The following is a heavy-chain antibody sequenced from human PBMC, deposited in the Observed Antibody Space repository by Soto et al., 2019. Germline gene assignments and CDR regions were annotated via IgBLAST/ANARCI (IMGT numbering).Heavy chain of an antibody. CDR3: ARRAQLVVDYYGMAV. D-gene: IGHD6-13*01. J-gene: IGHJ6*02. CDR2: IYHSGNT. CDR1: GGSISSNNW. Sequence: SETLSLTCAVSGGSISSNNWWSWVRQPPGKGLEWIGEIYHSGNTKNNPSLNSRVIISVDKSKNQFSLKLSSVTAADTAVYYCARRAQLVVDYYGMAVWGQGTTVTVSS. V-gene: IGHV4-4*02.